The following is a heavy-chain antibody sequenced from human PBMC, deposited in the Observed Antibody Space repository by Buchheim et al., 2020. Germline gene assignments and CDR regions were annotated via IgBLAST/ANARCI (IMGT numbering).Heavy chain of an antibody. V-gene: IGHV3-30*18. D-gene: IGHD1-7*01. CDR2: ISYDGSNK. Sequence: QVQLVESGGGVVQPGRSLRLSCAASGFTFSSYGMHWVRQAPGKGLEWVAVISYDGSNKYYADSVKGRFTIPRDNSKNTLYLQMNSLRAEDTAVYYCAKAENWNYGYYGMDVWGQGTT. CDR1: GFTFSSYG. CDR3: AKAENWNYGYYGMDV. J-gene: IGHJ6*02.